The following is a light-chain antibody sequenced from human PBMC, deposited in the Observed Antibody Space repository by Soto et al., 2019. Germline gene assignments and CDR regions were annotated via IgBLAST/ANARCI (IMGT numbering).Light chain of an antibody. V-gene: IGKV3-11*01. CDR3: QQRSDWPRT. CDR2: DAS. Sequence: EIVLTQSPATLSLSPGERATLFCRASQSVSSYLAWYQQKPGQAPRLLIYDASNRATGIPARFSGSGSGTDFSLTISSLEPEDLAVYYCQQRSDWPRTFGQGTKVDIK. CDR1: QSVSSY. J-gene: IGKJ1*01.